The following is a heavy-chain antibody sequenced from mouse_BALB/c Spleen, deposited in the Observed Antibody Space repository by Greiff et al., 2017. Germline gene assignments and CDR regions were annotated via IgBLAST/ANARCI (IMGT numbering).Heavy chain of an antibody. D-gene: IGHD6-2*01. CDR3: AVSPWFAD. CDR1: GFNIKDTY. Sequence: EVQLQQSGAELVKPGASVKLSCTASGFNIKDTYMHWVKQRPEQGLEWIGRIDPANGNTKYDPKFQGKATITADTSSNTAYLQLSSLTSEDTAVYYCAVSPWFADWGQGTLVTVSA. J-gene: IGHJ3*01. V-gene: IGHV14-3*02. CDR2: IDPANGNT.